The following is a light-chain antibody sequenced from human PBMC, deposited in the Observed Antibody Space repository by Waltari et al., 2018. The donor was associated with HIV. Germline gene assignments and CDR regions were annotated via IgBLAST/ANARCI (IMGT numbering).Light chain of an antibody. CDR1: GAEIGAYNY. CDR3: SSYAGSKNRVV. V-gene: IGLV2-14*03. CDR2: DVT. J-gene: IGLJ2*01. Sequence: QSALTQPASVSGSPGQSITISCAGTGAEIGAYNYVAWYQKLPDSVPKLIIYDVTSRPSGISDRFSASKSGNAASLTISGLQAEDEATYYCSSYAGSKNRVVFGGGTFLTVL.